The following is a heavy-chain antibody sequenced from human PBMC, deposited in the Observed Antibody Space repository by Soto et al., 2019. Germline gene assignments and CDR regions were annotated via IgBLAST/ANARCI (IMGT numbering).Heavy chain of an antibody. CDR2: IYYSGST. J-gene: IGHJ3*02. CDR1: GGSISSYY. Sequence: PSETLSLTCTVSGGSISSYYWSWIRQPPGKGLEWIGYIYYSGSTNYNPSLKSRVTISVDTSKNQFSLKLSSVTAADTAVYYCARPYCSGGSCYHVAFDIWGQGTMVTVSS. D-gene: IGHD2-15*01. V-gene: IGHV4-59*08. CDR3: ARPYCSGGSCYHVAFDI.